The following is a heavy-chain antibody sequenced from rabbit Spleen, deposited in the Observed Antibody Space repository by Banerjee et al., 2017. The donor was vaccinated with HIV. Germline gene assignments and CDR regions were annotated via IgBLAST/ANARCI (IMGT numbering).Heavy chain of an antibody. V-gene: IGHV1S7*01. D-gene: IGHD8-1*01. Sequence: HLKESGGGLVQPGGSLKLSCTASGFTLSSYYMNWVRQAPGKGLEWIGYIDPVFGITYCANWVKGRVTISRENAKNTVFLQMTSLTAADTATYFCARAAGSSYYIDWLDLWGPGTLVTVS. CDR3: ARAAGSSYYIDWLDL. J-gene: IGHJ5*01. CDR1: GFTLSSYY. CDR2: IDPVFGIT.